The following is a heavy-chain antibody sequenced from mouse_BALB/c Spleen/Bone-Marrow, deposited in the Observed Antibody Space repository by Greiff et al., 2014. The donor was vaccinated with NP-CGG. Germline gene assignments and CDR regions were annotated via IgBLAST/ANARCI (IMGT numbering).Heavy chain of an antibody. J-gene: IGHJ2*01. CDR1: GYSITSDYA. CDR3: ARYDYDVGYFDY. V-gene: IGHV3-2*02. CDR2: IGYSGST. Sequence: VQLQQSGPGLVKPSQSLSLICTVTGYSITSDYAWNWIRQFPGNKLEWMGYIGYSGSTSYNPSLKSRISITRDTSKNQFFLQLNSVTTEDTATYYCARYDYDVGYFDYWGQGTTLTVSS. D-gene: IGHD2-4*01.